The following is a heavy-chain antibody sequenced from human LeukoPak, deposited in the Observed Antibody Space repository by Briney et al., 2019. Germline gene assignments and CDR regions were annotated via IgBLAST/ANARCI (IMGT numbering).Heavy chain of an antibody. J-gene: IGHJ4*02. V-gene: IGHV3-53*01. CDR3: AKDARRSDGWYFFDH. D-gene: IGHD6-19*01. CDR2: IYSGGDT. CDR1: GFTVSSSH. Sequence: GGSLRLSCAASGFTVSSSHMTWVRQAVGKGLEWVSFIYSGGDTSYADSVKGRFTISRDNSKNTLYLQMNSLRAEDTAVYYCAKDARRSDGWYFFDHWGQGTLVTVSS.